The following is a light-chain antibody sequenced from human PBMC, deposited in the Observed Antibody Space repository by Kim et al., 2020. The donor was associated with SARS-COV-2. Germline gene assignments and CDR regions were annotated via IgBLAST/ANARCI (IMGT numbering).Light chain of an antibody. CDR2: RAS. Sequence: AASVGDIVTITCRASQSIGDRLAWYQQKPGKAPKLLIYRASTLQSGVPSRFSGSGSGTEFTLTISSLQPDDFATYYCQQFKTYATFGQGTKVDIK. CDR1: QSIGDR. V-gene: IGKV1-5*03. CDR3: QQFKTYAT. J-gene: IGKJ1*01.